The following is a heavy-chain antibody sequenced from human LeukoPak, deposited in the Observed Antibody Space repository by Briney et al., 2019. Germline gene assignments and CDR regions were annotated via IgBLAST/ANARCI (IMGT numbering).Heavy chain of an antibody. CDR3: ARGTQRYFDWLPSYGMDV. V-gene: IGHV3-13*01. CDR1: GFIFTKYD. Sequence: GGSLRLSCVASGFIFTKYDMHWVRHVTGRGLEWVSGIDRDGVTYYSDSVKGRFTMSRENGENSVYLQLNSLRAEDTAVYYCARGTQRYFDWLPSYGMDVWGQGTTVTVSS. CDR2: IDRDGVT. J-gene: IGHJ6*02. D-gene: IGHD3-9*01.